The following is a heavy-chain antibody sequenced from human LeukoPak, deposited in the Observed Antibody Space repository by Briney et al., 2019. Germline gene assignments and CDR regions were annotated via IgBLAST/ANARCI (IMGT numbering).Heavy chain of an antibody. CDR2: ISYDGANK. CDR3: ANALGTYDSSGHSVGMDV. Sequence: GGSLRLSCAASGFTFSSYGMHWVRQAPGKGLEWVAVISYDGANKYYADSVKGRFAISRDNSKNTLYLQMNSLRADDTAIYYCANALGTYDSSGHSVGMDVWGQGTTVTVSS. J-gene: IGHJ6*02. CDR1: GFTFSSYG. D-gene: IGHD3-22*01. V-gene: IGHV3-30*18.